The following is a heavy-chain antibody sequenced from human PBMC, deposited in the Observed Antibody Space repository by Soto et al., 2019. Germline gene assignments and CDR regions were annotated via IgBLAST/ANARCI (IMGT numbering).Heavy chain of an antibody. CDR2: ITHSGGT. V-gene: IGHV4-34*02. Sequence: QVQLQQWGAGLRKPSETLSLTCALHGGSFSGYYWSWIRQAPGKGLVWIGEITHSGGTKYNPSFKSRVTISADSSKNWFSLRLTSLTAADTAVYYCARVLMLRGAIFPEGYSYHMDLWGKGTTVTVSS. CDR1: GGSFSGYY. J-gene: IGHJ6*03. CDR3: ARVLMLRGAIFPEGYSYHMDL. D-gene: IGHD3-10*01.